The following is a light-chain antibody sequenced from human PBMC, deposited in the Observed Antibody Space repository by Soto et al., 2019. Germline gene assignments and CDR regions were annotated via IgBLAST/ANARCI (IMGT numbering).Light chain of an antibody. J-gene: IGKJ4*01. CDR2: GAS. CDR1: QSVSSN. Sequence: EIVMTQSPATLSVSPGERATLSCRASQSVSSNLAWYQQKPGQAPRLLIYGASTRATDIAAMISGSGSGTEFTLTISSLQSEDFAVYYCQQYNKWPLTFGGGTKVEIK. V-gene: IGKV3-15*01. CDR3: QQYNKWPLT.